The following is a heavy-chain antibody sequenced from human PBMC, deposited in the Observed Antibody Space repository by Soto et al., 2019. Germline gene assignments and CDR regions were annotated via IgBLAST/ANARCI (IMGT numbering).Heavy chain of an antibody. CDR2: IKSNIDGGTA. CDR1: GFTFNNAW. J-gene: IGHJ4*02. Sequence: EVQVVESGGGLVRPGGSLRLSCATSGFTFNNAWMSWVRQAPGKGMEWVGYIKSNIDGGTADYAAPVKGRFTISRDESKNMLYLQMNSLKAEDTDVYYCGYLYFDHWGQGTLVAVSS. D-gene: IGHD5-12*01. CDR3: GYLYFDH. V-gene: IGHV3-15*01.